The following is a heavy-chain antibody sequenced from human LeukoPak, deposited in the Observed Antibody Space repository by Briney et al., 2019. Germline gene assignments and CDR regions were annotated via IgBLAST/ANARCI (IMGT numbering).Heavy chain of an antibody. CDR1: GFIVTNNY. D-gene: IGHD2-8*01. V-gene: IGHV3-66*01. CDR3: ARDPPAVLIDTYG. Sequence: TGGSLRLSRTASGFIVTNNYINWVRQAPGKGLEWVSLVYSGGSTYYADSVKGRFTISRDNSKNMVYLQMNSLRAEDTAMYYCARDPPAVLIDTYGWGQGTLVTVSS. J-gene: IGHJ4*02. CDR2: VYSGGST.